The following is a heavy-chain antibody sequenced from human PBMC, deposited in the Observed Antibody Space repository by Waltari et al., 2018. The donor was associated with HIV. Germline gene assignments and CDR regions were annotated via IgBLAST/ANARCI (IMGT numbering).Heavy chain of an antibody. J-gene: IGHJ6*02. CDR2: IHYSGRS. D-gene: IGHD3-22*01. Sequence: QVQLRESGPGLVKPSETLSLTCTVSGGSIRVYYWRWIRQPPGKGLEWIGYIHYSGRSDYRPSLKSRVTISVDTSKNQFSLKLRSVTAADTAVYYCARGHYYDGSGAYYYYGMDVWGQGTTVTVS. CDR3: ARGHYYDGSGAYYYYGMDV. V-gene: IGHV4-59*01. CDR1: GGSIRVYY.